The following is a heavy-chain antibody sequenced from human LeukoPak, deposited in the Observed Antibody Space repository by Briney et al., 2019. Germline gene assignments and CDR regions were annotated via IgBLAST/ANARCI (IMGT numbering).Heavy chain of an antibody. CDR2: IYHSGST. CDR1: GGSISSGGYS. D-gene: IGHD3-22*01. J-gene: IGHJ4*02. Sequence: SETLSLTCAVSGGSISSGGYSWSWIRQPPGKGLEWIGYIYHSGSTYYNPSLKSRVTISVDRSKNQFSLRLSSVTAADTAVYYCARGDYYDSSGLAFDYWGQGTLVTVSS. CDR3: ARGDYYDSSGLAFDY. V-gene: IGHV4-30-2*01.